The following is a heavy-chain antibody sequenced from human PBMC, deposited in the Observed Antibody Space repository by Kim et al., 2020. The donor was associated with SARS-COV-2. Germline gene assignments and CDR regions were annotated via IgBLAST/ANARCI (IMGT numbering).Heavy chain of an antibody. CDR2: IYYSGST. D-gene: IGHD3-9*01. Sequence: SETLSLTCTVSGGSISSYYWSWIRQPPGKGLEWIGYIYYSGSTNYNPSLKSRVTISVDTSKNQFSLKLSSVTAADTAVYYCARGHRYYDILTGYYRIFD. V-gene: IGHV4-59*01. J-gene: IGHJ4*01. CDR1: GGSISSYY. CDR3: ARGHRYYDILTGYYRIFD.